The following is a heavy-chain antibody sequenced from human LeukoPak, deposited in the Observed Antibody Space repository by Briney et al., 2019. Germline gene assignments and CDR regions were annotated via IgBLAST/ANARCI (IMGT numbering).Heavy chain of an antibody. D-gene: IGHD3-22*01. Sequence: PGGSLRLSCAASGFTFSNYAMHWVRQAPGKGLEWVAYIRYDESNKYYADSVKGRFTISRDKSKNTLYLQMNSLRAEDTAVYYCTKVGGYQPNYYYYYMDVWGKGATVTISS. V-gene: IGHV3-30*02. CDR2: IRYDESNK. CDR3: TKVGGYQPNYYYYYMDV. CDR1: GFTFSNYA. J-gene: IGHJ6*03.